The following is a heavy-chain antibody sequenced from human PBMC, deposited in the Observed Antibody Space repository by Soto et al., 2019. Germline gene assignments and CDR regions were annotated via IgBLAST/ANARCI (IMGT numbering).Heavy chain of an antibody. D-gene: IGHD4-17*01. CDR2: VYPGDSDT. V-gene: IGHV5-51*01. J-gene: IGHJ2*01. CDR3: FFFNDTATTEIYNLSPQGSPDL. Sequence: GESLKISCQTSGYGFGKHWIGWVRQLPGKGLEWMGVVYPGDSDTIYGPSFQGQVTISADNSITPAYLQWSSLKASDSGIYYCFFFNDTATTEIYNLSPQGSPDL. CDR1: GYGFGKHW.